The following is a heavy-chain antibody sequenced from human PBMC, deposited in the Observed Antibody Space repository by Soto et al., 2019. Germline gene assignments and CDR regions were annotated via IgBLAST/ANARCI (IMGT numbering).Heavy chain of an antibody. CDR1: GYSFMSYG. D-gene: IGHD3-10*01. V-gene: IGHV1-18*01. J-gene: IGHJ6*02. Sequence: VQLVQSGGEVKKPGASVKVSCKASGYSFMSYGFSWVRQAPGRGLEWMGWISADNGNTKYARKFQGRVTLTTDTFTRAAYMEVTSLSSDDTAVYYCARVLYYYGSGSYPYAMDVWGQGTTVTVSS. CDR2: ISADNGNT. CDR3: ARVLYYYGSGSYPYAMDV.